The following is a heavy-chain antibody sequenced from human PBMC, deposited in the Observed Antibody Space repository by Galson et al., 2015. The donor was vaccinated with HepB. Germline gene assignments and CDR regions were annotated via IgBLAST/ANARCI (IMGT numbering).Heavy chain of an antibody. J-gene: IGHJ3*02. V-gene: IGHV5-51*03. D-gene: IGHD3-9*01. CDR2: IYPGDSDT. Sequence: QPGAAVEKPVESLKISCKCSGYSFTSYWGGCVRQMSGKGLDRMGMIYPGDSDTRYRPSCQSQVTISTDKSISTAYLQWISLKASDAAMYYCARSYGPLRYFDCLLWVGAFDNWGQGTMVTVSS. CDR1: GYSFTSYW. CDR3: ARSYGPLRYFDCLLWVGAFDN.